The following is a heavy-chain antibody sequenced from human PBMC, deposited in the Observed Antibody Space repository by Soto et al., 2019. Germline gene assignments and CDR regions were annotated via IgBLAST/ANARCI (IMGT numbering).Heavy chain of an antibody. CDR1: GGSIISSSYY. V-gene: IGHV4-39*01. J-gene: IGHJ4*02. D-gene: IGHD3-9*01. Sequence: SVTLSHTCTVSGGSIISSSYYWGWVRQPPGKGLEWIGSVYYSGSTYYNPSLESRVTISVDKSKNQFSLKLMPLSAADTAVYYCGRLEGLATISYYFDYWGQGALVTVSS. CDR2: VYYSGST. CDR3: GRLEGLATISYYFDY.